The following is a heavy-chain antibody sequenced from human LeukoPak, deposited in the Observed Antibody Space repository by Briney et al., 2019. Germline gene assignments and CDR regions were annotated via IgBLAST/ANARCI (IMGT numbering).Heavy chain of an antibody. CDR1: GFTVSSNY. CDR2: IYSGGST. D-gene: IGHD3-10*01. Sequence: SGGSLRLSCAASGFTVSSNYMSWVRQAPGKGLEWVSVIYSGGSTYYADSVKGRFTISRDNSKNTLYLQMNSLRAEDTAVYYCARDFNYGSGSNCYYYMDVWGKGTTVTVSS. V-gene: IGHV3-53*01. J-gene: IGHJ6*03. CDR3: ARDFNYGSGSNCYYYMDV.